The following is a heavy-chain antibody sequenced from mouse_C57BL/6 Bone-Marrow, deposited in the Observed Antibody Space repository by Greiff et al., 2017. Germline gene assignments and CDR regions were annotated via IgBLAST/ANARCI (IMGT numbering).Heavy chain of an antibody. D-gene: IGHD2-3*01. V-gene: IGHV5-4*01. Sequence: EVKLMESGGGLVKPGGSLKLSCAASGFTFSSYAMSWVRQTPEKRLEWVATISDGGSYTYYPDNVKGRFTISRDNAKNNLYLQMGHLKSEDTAMYYCARDPGYDGYYPYWGQGTLVTVSA. J-gene: IGHJ3*01. CDR2: ISDGGSYT. CDR1: GFTFSSYA. CDR3: ARDPGYDGYYPY.